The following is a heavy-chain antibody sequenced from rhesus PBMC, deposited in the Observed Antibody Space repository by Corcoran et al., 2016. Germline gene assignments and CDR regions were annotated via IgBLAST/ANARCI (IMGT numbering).Heavy chain of an antibody. CDR1: GGSISGYY. Sequence: QLQLQESGPGLVKPSETLSLTCAVSGGSISGYYWNWIRQPPGKGLEWIGIMSGNILDPNYNPSLKSRVTMSKDTSKNQFSLNVRSVTAADTAVYYCAMRRASLDVWGRGILVTVSS. CDR3: AMRRASLDV. V-gene: IGHV4-81*01. J-gene: IGHJ5-2*02. CDR2: MSGNILDP.